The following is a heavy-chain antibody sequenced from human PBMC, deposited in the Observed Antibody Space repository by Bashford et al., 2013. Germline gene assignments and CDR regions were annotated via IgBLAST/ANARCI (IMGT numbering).Heavy chain of an antibody. CDR3: ARDPRYSSGWYLFDY. Sequence: ASVKVSCKASGYTFTSYAMHWVRQAPGQRLEWMGWINAGNGNTKYSQKFQGRVTITRDTSASTAYMELSSLRSEDTAVYYCARDPRYSSGWYLFDYWAREPWSPSPQ. CDR1: GYTFTSYA. CDR2: INAGNGNT. J-gene: IGHJ4*02. V-gene: IGHV1-3*01. D-gene: IGHD6-19*01.